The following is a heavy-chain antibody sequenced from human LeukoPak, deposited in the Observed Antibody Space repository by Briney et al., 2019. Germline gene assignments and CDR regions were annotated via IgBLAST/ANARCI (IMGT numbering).Heavy chain of an antibody. Sequence: ASVKVSCKASGGTFSSYAISWVRQAPGQGLEWMGWINPNSGGTNYAQKFQGRVTMTRDTSINTAYMELSRLRSDDTAVYYCARIEVYSGSDWGHDAFDVWGQGTMVTVSS. D-gene: IGHD5-12*01. CDR1: GGTFSSYA. CDR3: ARIEVYSGSDWGHDAFDV. J-gene: IGHJ3*01. V-gene: IGHV1-2*02. CDR2: INPNSGGT.